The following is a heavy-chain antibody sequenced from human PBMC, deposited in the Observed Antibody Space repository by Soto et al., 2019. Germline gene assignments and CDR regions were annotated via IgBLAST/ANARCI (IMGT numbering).Heavy chain of an antibody. CDR1: GGSISSYY. Sequence: SETLSLTCTVSGGSISSYYWSWIRQPPGKGLEWIGYIYYSGSTNYNPSLKSRVTISVDTSKNQFSLKLSSVTAADTAVYYCARDGYYYNSSGYQRVYYFDYWGQGTLVTVSS. J-gene: IGHJ4*02. V-gene: IGHV4-59*01. CDR3: ARDGYYYNSSGYQRVYYFDY. CDR2: IYYSGST. D-gene: IGHD3-22*01.